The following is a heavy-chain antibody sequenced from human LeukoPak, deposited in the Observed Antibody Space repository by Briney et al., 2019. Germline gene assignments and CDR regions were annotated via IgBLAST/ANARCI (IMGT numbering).Heavy chain of an antibody. Sequence: PGGSLRLSCEVSGFTFSSYSMTWVRQVPGKGLEWIAYMTATSNTFNYADSVKGRFTISRDNARNSLFLQMNSLTVEDTAVYYCARSLSGYDPLSAFWGQGTLVTVSS. CDR2: MTATSNTF. CDR1: GFTFSSYS. CDR3: ARSLSGYDPLSAF. D-gene: IGHD5-12*01. J-gene: IGHJ1*01. V-gene: IGHV3-48*04.